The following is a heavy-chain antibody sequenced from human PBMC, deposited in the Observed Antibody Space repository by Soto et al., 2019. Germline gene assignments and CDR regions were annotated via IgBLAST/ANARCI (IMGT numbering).Heavy chain of an antibody. CDR1: GGTFSSYA. D-gene: IGHD2-21*02. Sequence: SVKVSCKASGGTFSSYAISWVRQAPGQGLEWMGGIIPIFGTANYAQKFQGRVTITADESTSTAYMELSSLRSEDTAVYYCARGAIVVVTAHYYYYGMDVWGQGTTVTVS. J-gene: IGHJ6*02. CDR2: IIPIFGTA. CDR3: ARGAIVVVTAHYYYYGMDV. V-gene: IGHV1-69*13.